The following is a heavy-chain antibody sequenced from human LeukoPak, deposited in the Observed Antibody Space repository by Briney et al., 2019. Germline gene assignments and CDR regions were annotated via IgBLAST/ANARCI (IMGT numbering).Heavy chain of an antibody. D-gene: IGHD2-15*01. Sequence: ASVKVSCKASGYTFTDYYVHWVRQAPGQGLEWMGWINPKSGGTNYPQKLQGRVTMTTDTSTSTAYMELRSLRSDDTAVYYCARVGCSGGSCYLNYWGQGTLVTVSS. CDR3: ARVGCSGGSCYLNY. CDR2: INPKSGGT. V-gene: IGHV1-2*02. CDR1: GYTFTDYY. J-gene: IGHJ4*02.